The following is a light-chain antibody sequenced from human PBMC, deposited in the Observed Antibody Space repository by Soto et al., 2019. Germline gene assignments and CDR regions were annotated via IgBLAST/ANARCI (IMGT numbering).Light chain of an antibody. Sequence: QSVLTQPASVSGSPGQSITISCTGTSSDVGSYNLVSWYQQHPGKAPKLMIYAVTKRPSGVPDRISGSKSGNTASLTISGLQAEDEADYYCSSYAGSNNYVFGTGTKVTVL. CDR2: AVT. J-gene: IGLJ1*01. CDR3: SSYAGSNNYV. CDR1: SSDVGSYNL. V-gene: IGLV2-14*02.